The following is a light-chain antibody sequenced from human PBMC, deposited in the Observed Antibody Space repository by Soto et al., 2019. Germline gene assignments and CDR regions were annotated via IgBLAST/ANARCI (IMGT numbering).Light chain of an antibody. Sequence: IVMTQSPDTLSVSPGERATFAAGASQSVSSNLAWYPQKPGQAPRLLIYGAPPRATGIPARFSGTGSGTEFTLTISSLQSEDFAVYYCQQYDNWPPITFGGGTKVDIK. CDR2: GAP. V-gene: IGKV3-15*01. CDR1: QSVSSN. CDR3: QQYDNWPPIT. J-gene: IGKJ4*01.